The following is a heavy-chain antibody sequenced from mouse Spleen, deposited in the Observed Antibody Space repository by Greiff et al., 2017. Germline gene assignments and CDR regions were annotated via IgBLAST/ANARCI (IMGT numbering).Heavy chain of an antibody. D-gene: IGHD1-1*01. CDR2: INPNYGTT. V-gene: IGHV1-39*01. CDR1: GYSFTDYN. Sequence: VQLQQSGPELVKPGASVTISCKASGYSFTDYNMNWVKQSKGKSLEWIGVINPNYGTTSYNQKFKGKATLTVDQSSSTAYMQHNSLTSEDSAVYYCAREGYGSSYFDYWGQGTTLTVSS. CDR3: AREGYGSSYFDY. J-gene: IGHJ2*01.